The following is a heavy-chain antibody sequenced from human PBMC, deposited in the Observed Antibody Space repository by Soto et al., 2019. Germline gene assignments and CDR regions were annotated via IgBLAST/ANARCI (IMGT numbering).Heavy chain of an antibody. CDR1: GYTFTDYW. V-gene: IGHV5-51*01. CDR2: IYPGDSDT. J-gene: IGHJ6*01. D-gene: IGHD2-2*01. CDR3: ARHVSSFRYYYYEMDV. Sequence: TGESLKISCKGSGYTFTDYWIGWVRQLPGKGLEWMGIIYPGDSDTRYSPSFQGHVTITVDKSTSTAYLQWNTLKASDTAMYYCARHVSSFRYYYYEMDVWGQGTTVTVSS.